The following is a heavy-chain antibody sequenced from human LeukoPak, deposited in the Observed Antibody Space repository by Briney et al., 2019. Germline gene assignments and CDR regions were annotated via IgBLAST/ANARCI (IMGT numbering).Heavy chain of an antibody. CDR2: ISGSGGST. V-gene: IGHV3-23*01. CDR3: AKDLVRISYYYDSSGPAY. D-gene: IGHD3-22*01. J-gene: IGHJ4*02. CDR1: GFTFSSYA. Sequence: GGSLRLSCAASGFTFSSYAMSWVRQAPGKGLEWVSAISGSGGSTYYTDSVKGRFTISRDNSKNTLYLQMNSLRAGDTAVYYCAKDLVRISYYYDSSGPAYWGQGTLVTVTS.